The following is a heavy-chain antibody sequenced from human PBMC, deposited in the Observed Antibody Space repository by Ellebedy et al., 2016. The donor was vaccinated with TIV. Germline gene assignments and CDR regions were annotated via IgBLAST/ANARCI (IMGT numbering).Heavy chain of an antibody. Sequence: GGSLRLSXAASGFTFDDYAMHWVRQAPGKGLEWVSGISWNSGSIGYADSVKGRFTISRDNAKNSLYLQMNSLRAEDTALYYCAKDIGCSSTSCSLWGQGTLVTVSS. CDR1: GFTFDDYA. J-gene: IGHJ4*02. CDR2: ISWNSGSI. V-gene: IGHV3-9*01. CDR3: AKDIGCSSTSCSL. D-gene: IGHD2-2*01.